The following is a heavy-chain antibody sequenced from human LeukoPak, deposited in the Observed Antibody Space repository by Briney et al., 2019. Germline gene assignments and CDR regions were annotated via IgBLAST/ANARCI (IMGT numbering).Heavy chain of an antibody. V-gene: IGHV3-30*18. J-gene: IGHJ4*02. D-gene: IGHD3-22*01. CDR1: GFTFSSYS. CDR2: LSHDGNNE. Sequence: GGSLRLSCAASGFTFSSYSMNWVRQAPGKGLEWVAALSHDGNNEFYADSVKGRFTISRDNSRSTLYLQMNSLRAGDTATFYCAKDNYYGSSAVIDYWGQGALVTVSS. CDR3: AKDNYYGSSAVIDY.